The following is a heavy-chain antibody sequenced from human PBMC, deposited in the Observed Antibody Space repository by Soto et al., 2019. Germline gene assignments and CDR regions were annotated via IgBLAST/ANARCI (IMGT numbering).Heavy chain of an antibody. J-gene: IGHJ4*02. Sequence: QVQLVQSGAEVKKPGSSVKVSCKASGGTFSSYAISWVRQAPGQGLEWMGGIIPIFGTANYAQKFQGRVTITADKSTSTAYMELSSLISEDTAVYYCATAQRNYYDSSGYYSPGFDYWGQGTLVTVSS. V-gene: IGHV1-69*06. CDR3: ATAQRNYYDSSGYYSPGFDY. D-gene: IGHD3-22*01. CDR1: GGTFSSYA. CDR2: IIPIFGTA.